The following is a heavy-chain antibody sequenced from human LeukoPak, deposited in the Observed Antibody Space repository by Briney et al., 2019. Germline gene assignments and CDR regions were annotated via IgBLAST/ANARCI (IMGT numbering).Heavy chain of an antibody. Sequence: GASVKVSCKASGGTFSSYAISWVRQAPGQGLEWMGGIIPIFGTANYAQKFQGRVTITADESTSTAYMELSSLRSEDTAVYYCARVVLAYCGGDCYHFDYWGQGTLVTVSS. J-gene: IGHJ4*02. CDR3: ARVVLAYCGGDCYHFDY. CDR2: IIPIFGTA. CDR1: GGTFSSYA. V-gene: IGHV1-69*13. D-gene: IGHD2-21*02.